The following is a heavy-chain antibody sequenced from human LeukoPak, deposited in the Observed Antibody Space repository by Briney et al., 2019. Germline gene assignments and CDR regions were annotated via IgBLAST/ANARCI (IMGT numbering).Heavy chain of an antibody. D-gene: IGHD1-14*01. J-gene: IGHJ4*02. CDR1: GYTCTSYG. CDR2: ISAYNGNT. CDR3: ARVSSGVGY. Sequence: GASVKVSCKASGYTCTSYGISWVRQALGQGLEWMGWISAYNGNTNYAQKFQGRVTMTRDTSISTAYMELSRLRSDDTAVYYCARVSSGVGYWGQGTLVTVSS. V-gene: IGHV1-18*01.